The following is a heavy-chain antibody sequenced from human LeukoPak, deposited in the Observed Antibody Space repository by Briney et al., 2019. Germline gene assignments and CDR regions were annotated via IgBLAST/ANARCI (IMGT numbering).Heavy chain of an antibody. J-gene: IGHJ4*02. V-gene: IGHV3-33*01. CDR1: GFTFSSYG. Sequence: PGGSLRLSCAAPGFTFSSYGMHWVRQAPGKGLEWVAVIWYDGSNKYYAESVKGRFTISRDNSKTTLYLQMNSLRAEDTAVYYCARESAYCSRTSCHFDYWGQGTLVTVSS. D-gene: IGHD2-2*01. CDR3: ARESAYCSRTSCHFDY. CDR2: IWYDGSNK.